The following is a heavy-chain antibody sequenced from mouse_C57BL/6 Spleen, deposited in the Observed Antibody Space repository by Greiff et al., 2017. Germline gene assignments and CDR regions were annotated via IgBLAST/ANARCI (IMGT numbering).Heavy chain of an antibody. V-gene: IGHV1-82*01. CDR3: ASQNYAMDY. CDR2: IYPGDGDT. Sequence: QVQLQQSGPELVKPGASVKISCKASGYAFSSSWMNWVQQRPGKGLEWIGRIYPGDGDTNYNGQFKGKATLTADKSSSTAYMQLRSLTSEDAAVYFCASQNYAMDYWGQGTSLTVSS. CDR1: GYAFSSSW. J-gene: IGHJ4*01.